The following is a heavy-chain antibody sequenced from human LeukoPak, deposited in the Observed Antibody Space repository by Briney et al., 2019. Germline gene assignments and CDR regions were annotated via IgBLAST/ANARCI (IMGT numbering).Heavy chain of an antibody. J-gene: IGHJ4*02. Sequence: PGGSLRLSCAVSEITASSNYMSWVRQAPGKGLQCVSVIYTGGSTYYADSVKGRFTISRDNSRNTLYLQMNSLRAEDTALYYCAISTSNKDFDYWGQGTLVTASA. V-gene: IGHV3-66*02. D-gene: IGHD3-3*02. CDR3: AISTSNKDFDY. CDR1: EITASSNY. CDR2: IYTGGST.